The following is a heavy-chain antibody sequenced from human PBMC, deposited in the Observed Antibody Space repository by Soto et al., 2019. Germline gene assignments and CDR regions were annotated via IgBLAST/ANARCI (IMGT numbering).Heavy chain of an antibody. CDR2: ISYSGST. CDR1: AGSISTINYY. CDR3: ARSAQWDGFDP. J-gene: IGHJ3*01. V-gene: IGHV4-31*03. D-gene: IGHD2-8*01. Sequence: QVQLQESGPGLVRPSQTLSLTCTVSAGSISTINYYWSWIRQHPEKGLEWIGYISYSGSTFYHSSLKXRXTXSXHTSKKQFSLTLPSVTAADTAVYYCARSAQWDGFDPWGQGTMVTVSS.